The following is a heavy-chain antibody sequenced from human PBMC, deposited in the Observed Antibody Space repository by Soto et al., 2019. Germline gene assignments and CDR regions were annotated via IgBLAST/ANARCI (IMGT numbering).Heavy chain of an antibody. CDR1: GGSISSSSYY. J-gene: IGHJ3*02. Sequence: QLQLQESGPGLVKPSETLSLTCTVSGGSISSSSYYWGWIRQPPGKGLEWIGSIYYSGSTYYNPSLKSRVTISVDTSKNQFSLKLSSVTAADTAVYYCAIASGGKTRPDAFDIWGQGTMVTVSS. CDR2: IYYSGST. D-gene: IGHD3-10*01. CDR3: AIASGGKTRPDAFDI. V-gene: IGHV4-39*01.